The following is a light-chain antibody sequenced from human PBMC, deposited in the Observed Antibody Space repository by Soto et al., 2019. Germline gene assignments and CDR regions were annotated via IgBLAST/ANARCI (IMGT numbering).Light chain of an antibody. Sequence: QSVLTQPPSVSEAPRQRVTISCSGSSSNIGNNAVNWYQQLPGKAPKLLIYYDDLLPSGVSDRFSGSKSGTSASLANSGLQSEDEADYYCAAWDDSLNGLVFGGGTKLT. CDR1: SSNIGNNA. CDR2: YDD. V-gene: IGLV1-36*01. CDR3: AAWDDSLNGLV. J-gene: IGLJ2*01.